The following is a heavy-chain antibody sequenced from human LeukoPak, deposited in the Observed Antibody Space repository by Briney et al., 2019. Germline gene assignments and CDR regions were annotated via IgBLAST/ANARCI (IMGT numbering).Heavy chain of an antibody. CDR3: ARDRGLSFYYDSSGYYLDY. D-gene: IGHD3-22*01. CDR1: GYTFTSYG. CDR2: ISAYNGNT. V-gene: IGHV1-18*01. J-gene: IGHJ4*02. Sequence: ASVKVSCKASGYTFTSYGISWVRRAPGQGLEWMGWISAYNGNTNYAQKLQGRVTMTTDTSTSTAYMELRSLRPDDTAVYYCARDRGLSFYYDSSGYYLDYWGQGTLVTVSS.